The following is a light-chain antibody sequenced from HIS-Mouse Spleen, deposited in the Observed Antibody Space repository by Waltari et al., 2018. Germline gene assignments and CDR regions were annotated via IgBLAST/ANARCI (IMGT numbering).Light chain of an antibody. CDR3: CSYAGSSTYWV. Sequence: QSALTQPAAVSGSPGQSITISCTGPSSDVGSHNLVSWYQQHPGKAPKLMIYEGSKRPSGVSNRFSGSKSGNTASLTISGLQAEDEADYYCCSYAGSSTYWVFGGGTKLTVL. CDR1: SSDVGSHNL. CDR2: EGS. J-gene: IGLJ3*02. V-gene: IGLV2-23*01.